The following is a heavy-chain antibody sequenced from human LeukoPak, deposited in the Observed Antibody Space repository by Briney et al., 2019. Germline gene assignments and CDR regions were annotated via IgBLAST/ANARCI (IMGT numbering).Heavy chain of an antibody. Sequence: PSETLSLTCTVSGGSISTYYWSWIRQPAGKGLDWIGRIYTSGSTNYNPSLKSRDTMSVDTSKNQFSLKLNSLTAADTAVYFCARESGLWPKYNYGMDVWGQGTMVTVS. CDR1: GGSISTYY. V-gene: IGHV4-4*07. J-gene: IGHJ6*02. CDR3: ARESGLWPKYNYGMDV. D-gene: IGHD5-18*01. CDR2: IYTSGST.